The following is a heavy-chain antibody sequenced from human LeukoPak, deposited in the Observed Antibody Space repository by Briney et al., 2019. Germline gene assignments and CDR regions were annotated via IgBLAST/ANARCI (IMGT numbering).Heavy chain of an antibody. D-gene: IGHD3-10*01. CDR3: AKGAVYYYGSGSYYYYYGMDV. Sequence: SLRLSCAASGFTFSSYAMSWVRQAPGKGLEWVSAISGSGGSTYYADSVKGRFTISRDNSKDTLYLQMNSLRAEDTAVYYCAKGAVYYYGSGSYYYYYGMDVWGQGTTVTVSS. J-gene: IGHJ6*02. CDR2: ISGSGGST. V-gene: IGHV3-23*01. CDR1: GFTFSSYA.